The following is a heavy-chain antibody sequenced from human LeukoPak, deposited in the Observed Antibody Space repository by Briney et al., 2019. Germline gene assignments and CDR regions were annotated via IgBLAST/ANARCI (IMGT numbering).Heavy chain of an antibody. J-gene: IGHJ4*02. D-gene: IGHD3-22*01. CDR2: FSGDGGST. Sequence: PGGPLRLSCAASGFTFDDYAMPWARHAPGKGLEWVSLFSGDGGSTYYADSVQGRVTISRDNSKNSLYLQMNSLRTEDTALYYCAKDISGWAYDSSGYQYWGQGTLVTVSS. V-gene: IGHV3-43*02. CDR1: GFTFDDYA. CDR3: AKDISGWAYDSSGYQY.